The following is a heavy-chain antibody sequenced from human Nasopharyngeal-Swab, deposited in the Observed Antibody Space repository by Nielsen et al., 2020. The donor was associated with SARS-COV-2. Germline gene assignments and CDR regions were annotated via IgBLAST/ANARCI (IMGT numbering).Heavy chain of an antibody. Sequence: GGSVKVSCKGSGYSFTSYWIGWLCQMPGKGLEWMGVIYPGDSDTRYSPSFQGQVTISADKSISTAYLQWSSLKASDTAMYYCSRGNYNHDYWGQGTLVTVSS. V-gene: IGHV5-51*03. CDR1: GYSFTSYW. CDR3: SRGNYNHDY. D-gene: IGHD1-26*01. J-gene: IGHJ4*02. CDR2: IYPGDSDT.